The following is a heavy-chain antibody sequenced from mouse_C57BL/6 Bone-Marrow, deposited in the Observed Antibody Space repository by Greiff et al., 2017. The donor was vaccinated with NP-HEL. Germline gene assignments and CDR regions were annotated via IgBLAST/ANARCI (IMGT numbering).Heavy chain of an antibody. CDR2: ISSGGSYT. CDR3: ARLLPFAF. J-gene: IGHJ3*01. Sequence: EVMLVESGGDLVKPGGSLKLSCAASGFTFSSYGMSWVRQTPDKRLEWVATISSGGSYTYYPDSVKGRFTISRDNAKNTLYLQMSSLKSEDTAMYYCARLLPFAFWGQGTLVTVSA. CDR1: GFTFSSYG. V-gene: IGHV5-6*01.